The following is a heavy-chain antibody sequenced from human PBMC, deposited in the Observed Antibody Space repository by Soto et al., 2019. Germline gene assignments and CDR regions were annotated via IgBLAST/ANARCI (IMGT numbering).Heavy chain of an antibody. CDR1: GGTFSSYA. CDR3: ERYSSGSYYNLKYYFDY. J-gene: IGHJ4*02. Sequence: SVKVSCKASGGTFSSYAISWVRQAPGQGLEWMGGIIPIFGTANYAQKFQGRVTITADESTSTAYMELSSLRSEDTAVYYCERYSSGSYYNLKYYFDYWGQGTLVTVSS. V-gene: IGHV1-69*13. CDR2: IIPIFGTA. D-gene: IGHD3-10*01.